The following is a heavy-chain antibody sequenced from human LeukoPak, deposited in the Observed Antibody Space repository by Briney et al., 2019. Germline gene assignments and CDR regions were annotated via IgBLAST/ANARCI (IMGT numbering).Heavy chain of an antibody. Sequence: GGSLRLSRAASGFTFSGAWMHWVRQAPGKGLMWVSRINDDGGSTRHADSVKGRFTISRDNAKNTLYLQMNSLRAEDTAVYYCARVSGPGMNEYYHLWGQGTLVTVSS. CDR1: GFTFSGAW. CDR2: INDDGGST. D-gene: IGHD2-2*01. J-gene: IGHJ4*02. V-gene: IGHV3-74*01. CDR3: ARVSGPGMNEYYHL.